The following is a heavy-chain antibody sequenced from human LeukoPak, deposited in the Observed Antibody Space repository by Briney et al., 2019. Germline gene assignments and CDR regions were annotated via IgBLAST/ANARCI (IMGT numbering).Heavy chain of an antibody. Sequence: WASVKVSCKASGYSFTNYYIHWVRQAPGQGPEWMGIINPSGGGTTYAPKFQSRVTMTKDTSTSTVYMVLSRLGSADTALYYCARETDIAVAANYFDYWGQGTLVTVSS. CDR2: INPSGGGT. D-gene: IGHD6-19*01. CDR1: GYSFTNYY. V-gene: IGHV1-46*01. J-gene: IGHJ4*02. CDR3: ARETDIAVAANYFDY.